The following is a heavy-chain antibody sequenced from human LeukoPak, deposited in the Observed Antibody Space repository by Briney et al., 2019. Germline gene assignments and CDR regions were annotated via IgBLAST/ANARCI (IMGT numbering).Heavy chain of an antibody. CDR2: ISAYNGNT. CDR1: GYTFTSYG. Sequence: GASVKVSCKASGYTFTSYGISWVRQAPGQGLEWMGWISAYNGNTNYAQKLQGRVTMTTDTSTSTAYMELSSLRSEDTAVYYCASTSIAAAGTGRYWFDPWGQGTLVTVSS. CDR3: ASTSIAAAGTGRYWFDP. V-gene: IGHV1-18*01. J-gene: IGHJ5*02. D-gene: IGHD6-13*01.